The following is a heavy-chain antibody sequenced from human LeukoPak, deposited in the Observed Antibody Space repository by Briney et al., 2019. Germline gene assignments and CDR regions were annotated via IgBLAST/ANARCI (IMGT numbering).Heavy chain of an antibody. Sequence: PGGTLRLSCAASGFTFSSYAMSWVRQAPGKGLEWVSAISGSGGSTYYADSVKGRFTISRDNSKNTLYLQMNSLRAEDTAVYYCAKVVREYQLLSNIDYWGQGTLVTVSS. CDR2: ISGSGGST. CDR1: GFTFSSYA. J-gene: IGHJ4*02. D-gene: IGHD2-2*01. CDR3: AKVVREYQLLSNIDY. V-gene: IGHV3-23*01.